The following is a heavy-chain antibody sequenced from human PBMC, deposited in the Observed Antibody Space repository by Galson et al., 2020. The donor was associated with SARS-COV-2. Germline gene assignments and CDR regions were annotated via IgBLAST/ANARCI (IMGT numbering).Heavy chain of an antibody. V-gene: IGHV3-11*01. CDR3: ARDGEVVPAATYYYYYGMDV. J-gene: IGHJ6*02. Sequence: TGGSLRLSCAASGFTFSDYYMSWIRQAPGKGLEWVSYISSSGSTIYYADSVKGRFTISRDNAKNSLYLQMNSLRAEDTAVYYCARDGEVVPAATYYYYYGMDVWGQGTTVTVSS. CDR1: GFTFSDYY. D-gene: IGHD2-2*01. CDR2: ISSSGSTI.